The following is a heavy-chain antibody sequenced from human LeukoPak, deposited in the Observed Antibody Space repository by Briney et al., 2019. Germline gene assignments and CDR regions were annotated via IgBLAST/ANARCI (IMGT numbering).Heavy chain of an antibody. CDR1: LGSIRSGDYY. D-gene: IGHD1-14*01. CDR2: IYYRGST. J-gene: IGHJ5*02. CDR3: ARDVRNWNHGRFDP. V-gene: IGHV4-30-4*08. Sequence: TLSLTCTVSLGSIRSGDYYWSWIRQPPGEALEWIGYIYYRGSTYYHPSLKSRVTISVDTSKNQFSLKLISVTAADTAVYYCARDVRNWNHGRFDPWGQGTLVTVS.